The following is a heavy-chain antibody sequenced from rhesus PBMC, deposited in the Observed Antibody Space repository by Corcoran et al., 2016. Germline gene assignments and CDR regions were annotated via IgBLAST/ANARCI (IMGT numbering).Heavy chain of an antibody. V-gene: IGHV4-127*01. J-gene: IGHJ4*01. CDR1: GYPISCASG. CDR3: ARDVGQFLEWLYFDY. CDR2: IGGSSGST. Sequence: QVQLQESVPGLVKPSEPLSLTCAVSGYPISCASGWSWIRQPPGKGLEWIGYIGGSSGSTNYNPSLKSRVTISKDTSNNQFSLKLSSVTAADTAVYYCARDVGQFLEWLYFDYWGQGVPVTVSS. D-gene: IGHD3-3*01.